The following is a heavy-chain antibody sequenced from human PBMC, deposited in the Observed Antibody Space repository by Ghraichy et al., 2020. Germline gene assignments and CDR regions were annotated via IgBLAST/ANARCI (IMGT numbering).Heavy chain of an antibody. CDR3: ASGYSSGWYYFDY. CDR2: ISGTASNT. CDR1: GFTFTNYA. V-gene: IGHV3-23*01. Sequence: GGSLRLSCAASGFTFTNYAMSWVRRAPGKGLEWVSSISGTASNTYYAHSVKGRFTISRDNSKNTLYLQMNSLRAEDTAVYYCASGYSSGWYYFDYWGQGTLVTVSS. J-gene: IGHJ4*02. D-gene: IGHD6-19*01.